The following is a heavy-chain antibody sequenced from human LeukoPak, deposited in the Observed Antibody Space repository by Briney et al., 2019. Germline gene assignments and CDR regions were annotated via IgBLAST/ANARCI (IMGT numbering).Heavy chain of an antibody. J-gene: IGHJ4*02. D-gene: IGHD1-1*01. CDR3: ARGPELERFDY. CDR2: NIPIFGTS. Sequence: SVKVSCKASGGTFSSYANSWVRQAPGQGLEWMGGNIPIFGTSNYAQKFQGRVTITTDESTSTAYMELSSLRSEDTAVYYCARGPELERFDYWGQGTLVTVSS. V-gene: IGHV1-69*05. CDR1: GGTFSSYA.